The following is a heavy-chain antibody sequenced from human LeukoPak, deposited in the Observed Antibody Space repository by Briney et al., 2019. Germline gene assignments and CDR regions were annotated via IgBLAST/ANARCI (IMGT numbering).Heavy chain of an antibody. Sequence: GGSLRLSCAASGFTFSSYAMSWVRQAPGKGLEWVSAISNSGGSTYYADSVKGRFTISRDNSKNTLYLQMNSLRAEDTAVYYCAKLLQYYYYGMDVWGQGTTVTVSS. CDR3: AKLLQYYYYGMDV. D-gene: IGHD5-24*01. V-gene: IGHV3-23*01. CDR2: ISNSGGST. CDR1: GFTFSSYA. J-gene: IGHJ6*02.